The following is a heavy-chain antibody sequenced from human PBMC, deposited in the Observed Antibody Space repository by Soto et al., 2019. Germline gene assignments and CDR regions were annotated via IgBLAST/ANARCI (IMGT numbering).Heavy chain of an antibody. V-gene: IGHV5-51*01. Sequence: LKISCKGSGYSFTSYWIGWVRQMPGKGLEWMGIIYPGDSDTRYSPSFQGQVTISADKSISTAYLQWSSLKASDTAMYYCARPYCSSTSCYAWLDYWGQGTLVTVSS. CDR1: GYSFTSYW. J-gene: IGHJ4*02. CDR2: IYPGDSDT. CDR3: ARPYCSSTSCYAWLDY. D-gene: IGHD2-2*01.